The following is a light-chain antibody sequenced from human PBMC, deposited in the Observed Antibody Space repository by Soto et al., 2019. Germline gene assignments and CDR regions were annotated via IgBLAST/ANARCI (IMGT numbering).Light chain of an antibody. V-gene: IGKV3-11*01. Sequence: ESVLTQSPATLSLSPGERATLSCRASQNVRFYLAWYQQKPGQTPRLLIYDASKRASGIPARFSGSGSGTDFTLTISSLAPEDFAVYYCQQRTNWSWTFGRGTKVEVK. CDR1: QNVRFY. CDR3: QQRTNWSWT. J-gene: IGKJ1*01. CDR2: DAS.